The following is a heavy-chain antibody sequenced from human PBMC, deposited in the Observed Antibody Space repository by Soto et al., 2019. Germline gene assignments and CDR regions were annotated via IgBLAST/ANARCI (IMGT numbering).Heavy chain of an antibody. CDR1: GDSMSSSDYY. CDR3: ARRTVNIRTFYSGLKTHCFDY. V-gene: IGHV4-39*01. D-gene: IGHD6-19*01. Sequence: PSETLSLTCAVSGDSMSSSDYYWGWIRPPPGKGLEWIGSIYYSGSTYYNPSLQSRVAISVDTSKNQFSLKLKSVTAADTAIYYCARRTVNIRTFYSGLKTHCFDYWGQGAPVTVSS. J-gene: IGHJ4*02. CDR2: IYYSGST.